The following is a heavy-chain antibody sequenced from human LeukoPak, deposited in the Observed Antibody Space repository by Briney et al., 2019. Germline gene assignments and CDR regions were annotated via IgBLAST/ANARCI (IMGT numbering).Heavy chain of an antibody. CDR3: AKESCSSTSCYIFDY. V-gene: IGHV3-23*01. Sequence: GALRLSCAASGFTFSSYAMSWVRQAPGKGLERVSAISGSGDSTYYADSVKGRFTISRDNSKNTLYLQMNSLRAEDTAVYYCAKESCSSTSCYIFDYWGQGTLVTVSS. CDR2: ISGSGDST. CDR1: GFTFSSYA. D-gene: IGHD2-2*02. J-gene: IGHJ4*02.